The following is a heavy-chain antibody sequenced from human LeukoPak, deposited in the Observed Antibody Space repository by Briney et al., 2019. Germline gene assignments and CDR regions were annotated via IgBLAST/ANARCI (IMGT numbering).Heavy chain of an antibody. CDR1: GFTFSSYG. CDR3: ARDGGDIVVVPAAIQGSYFDY. CDR2: IWYDGSNK. V-gene: IGHV3-33*01. D-gene: IGHD2-2*02. J-gene: IGHJ4*02. Sequence: PGGSLRLSCAASGFTFSSYGTHWVRQAPGKGLEWVAVIWYDGSNKYYADSVKGRFTISRDNSKNTLYLQMNSLRAEDTAVYYCARDGGDIVVVPAAIQGSYFDYWGQGTLVTVSS.